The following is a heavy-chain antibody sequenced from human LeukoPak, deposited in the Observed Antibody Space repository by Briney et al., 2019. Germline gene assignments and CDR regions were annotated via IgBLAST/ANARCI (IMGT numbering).Heavy chain of an antibody. D-gene: IGHD2-2*01. CDR1: GYTFTSYG. V-gene: IGHV1-18*01. Sequence: GASVKVSCKASGYTFTSYGISWVRQALGQGLEWMGWISAYNGNTNYAQKLQGRVTMTTDTSTSTAYMELRSLRSDDTAVYYCARDRCSSTSCYDNWFDPWGQGTLVTVSS. CDR3: ARDRCSSTSCYDNWFDP. J-gene: IGHJ5*02. CDR2: ISAYNGNT.